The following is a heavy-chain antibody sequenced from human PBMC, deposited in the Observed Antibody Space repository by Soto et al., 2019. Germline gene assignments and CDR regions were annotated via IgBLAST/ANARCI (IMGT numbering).Heavy chain of an antibody. J-gene: IGHJ6*02. Sequence: GGSLRLSCAASGFTFSSDGMHWVRQAPGKGLEWVAVISDDGSNKYYADSVEGRFTISRDNSKNTLYLQMNSLRAEDTAVYYCAKDLYDILTGSDYGMDVWGQGTTVTVSS. CDR1: GFTFSSDG. V-gene: IGHV3-30*18. CDR2: ISDDGSNK. D-gene: IGHD3-9*01. CDR3: AKDLYDILTGSDYGMDV.